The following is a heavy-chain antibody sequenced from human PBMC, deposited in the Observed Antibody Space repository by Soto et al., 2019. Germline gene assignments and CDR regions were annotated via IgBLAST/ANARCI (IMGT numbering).Heavy chain of an antibody. CDR1: GFTFDSHW. J-gene: IGHJ4*02. D-gene: IGHD6-19*01. Sequence: ESGGVLVQPGGSLRLSCVASGFTFDSHWMHWVRQAPGEGLVWVSRIKTDGYAAAYADSVKGRFTISRGNTKNTVYLQMNSLRAEDTAVYFCVRESGVAADCWGQGTLVTVSS. CDR3: VRESGVAADC. V-gene: IGHV3-74*01. CDR2: IKTDGYAA.